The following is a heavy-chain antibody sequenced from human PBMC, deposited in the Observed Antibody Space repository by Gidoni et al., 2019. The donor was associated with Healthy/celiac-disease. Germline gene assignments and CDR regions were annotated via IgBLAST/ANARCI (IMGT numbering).Heavy chain of an antibody. J-gene: IGHJ4*02. Sequence: EVQLVESGGGLVKPGGSLSLSCAASGFTFSNAWMSWVRLAPGKGLEGVGRIKSKTNGGTTDYAAPVKGRFTISRDDSKNTLYLQMNSLKTEDTAVYYCTTAAYYDSSGHTEFDYWGQGTLVTVSS. CDR2: IKSKTNGGTT. CDR3: TTAAYYDSSGHTEFDY. D-gene: IGHD3-22*01. V-gene: IGHV3-15*01. CDR1: GFTFSNAW.